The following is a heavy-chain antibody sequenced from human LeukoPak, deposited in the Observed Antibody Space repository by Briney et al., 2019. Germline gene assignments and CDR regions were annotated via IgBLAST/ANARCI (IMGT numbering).Heavy chain of an antibody. J-gene: IGHJ4*02. CDR1: GGSFSGYY. Sequence: SETLSLTCAVYGGSFSGYYWSWIRQPPGKGLEWIGEINHSGSTNYNPSLKSRVTISVDTSKSQFSLKLSSVTAADTAVYYCARLSRGVSYWGQGTLVTVSS. CDR2: INHSGST. V-gene: IGHV4-34*01. D-gene: IGHD3-10*01. CDR3: ARLSRGVSY.